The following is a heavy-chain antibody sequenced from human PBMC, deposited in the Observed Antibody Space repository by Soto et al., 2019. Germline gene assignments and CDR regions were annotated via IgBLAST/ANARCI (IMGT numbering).Heavy chain of an antibody. V-gene: IGHV2-26*01. CDR3: ARALFYSDSDGYYFEFDY. J-gene: IGHJ4*02. Sequence: SGPTLVNPTETLTLTCSVSGFSLTDTRMGVSWIRQAPGKALEWLAHIISNDDKSYSTSLKSRLTISKDTSKSQVVLRMTNMDPVDTGRYYCARALFYSDSDGYYFEFDYWGPGTLVTVP. CDR1: GFSLTDTRMG. D-gene: IGHD3-22*01. CDR2: IISNDDK.